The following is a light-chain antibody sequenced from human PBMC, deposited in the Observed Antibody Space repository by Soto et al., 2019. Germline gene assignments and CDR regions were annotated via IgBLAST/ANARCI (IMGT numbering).Light chain of an antibody. Sequence: SPGALAVNPGEVATLSCRASQSVRDNLAWYQQKPGQAPRLLIYRASIRATGVPARFSGSGSGTEFTLTISGLQSEDVSIYFCQHYNFWPHSFGQR. CDR3: QHYNFWPHS. CDR2: RAS. J-gene: IGKJ2*01. CDR1: QSVRDN. V-gene: IGKV3-15*01.